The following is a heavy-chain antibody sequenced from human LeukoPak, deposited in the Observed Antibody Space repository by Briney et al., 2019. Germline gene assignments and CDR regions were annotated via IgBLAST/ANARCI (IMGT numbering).Heavy chain of an antibody. D-gene: IGHD1-7*01. J-gene: IGHJ4*02. CDR2: IYTSGST. CDR3: ARAGRNYWYYFDY. Sequence: SETLSLTCTVSGGSVSSGSYYWSWIRQPAGKGLEWIGRIYTSGSTKYNPSLKSRVTISIDTSKNQFSLKLSSVTAADTAVYYRARAGRNYWYYFDYWGQGTLVTVSS. V-gene: IGHV4-61*02. CDR1: GGSVSSGSYY.